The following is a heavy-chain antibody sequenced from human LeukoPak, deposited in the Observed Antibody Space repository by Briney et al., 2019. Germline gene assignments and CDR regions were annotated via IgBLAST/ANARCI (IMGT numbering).Heavy chain of an antibody. CDR2: TNPNSGNT. CDR3: ARGIHDYYYYYYMDV. V-gene: IGHV1-8*03. Sequence: GASVKVSCKASGYTFTSYDINWVRQATGQGLEWMGWTNPNSGNTGYAQKFQGRVTITRNTSISTAYMELSSLRSEDTAVYYCARGIHDYYYYYYMDVWGKGTTVTVSS. J-gene: IGHJ6*03. CDR1: GYTFTSYD.